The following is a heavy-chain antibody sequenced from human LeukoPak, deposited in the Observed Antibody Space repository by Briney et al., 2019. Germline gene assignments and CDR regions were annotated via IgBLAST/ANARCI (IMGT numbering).Heavy chain of an antibody. D-gene: IGHD6-13*01. V-gene: IGHV3-33*01. CDR2: IWYDASNK. CDR1: GFTFSSFG. Sequence: QPGRSLTLSCAASGFTFSSFGMHWVRQAPGKGLEWVAVIWYDASNKYYADSVKGRFTISRDNSKNTLYLQMNSLRDDDTAVYYCVREVGVSRFNYLDSWGQGTLVIVSS. J-gene: IGHJ4*02. CDR3: VREVGVSRFNYLDS.